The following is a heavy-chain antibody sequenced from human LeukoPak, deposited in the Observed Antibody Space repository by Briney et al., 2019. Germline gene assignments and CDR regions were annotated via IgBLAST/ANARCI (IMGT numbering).Heavy chain of an antibody. CDR2: IYYSGST. V-gene: IGHV4-39*07. CDR3: ARYASGSYFRGIDY. D-gene: IGHD1-26*01. CDR1: GGSMSSSSYY. J-gene: IGHJ4*02. Sequence: SETLSLTCTVSGGSMSSSSYYWGWIRQPPGKGLEWIGSIYYSGSTYQNPSLKSRVTISVDTSKNQFSLKLSSVTAADTAVYYCARYASGSYFRGIDYWGQGTLVTVSS.